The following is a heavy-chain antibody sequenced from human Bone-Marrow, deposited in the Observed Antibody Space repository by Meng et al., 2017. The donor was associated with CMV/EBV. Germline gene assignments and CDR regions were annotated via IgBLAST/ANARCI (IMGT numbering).Heavy chain of an antibody. D-gene: IGHD2-2*01. CDR1: GFTVSSNY. J-gene: IGHJ5*02. CDR3: ARGYCSSTSCYVFRFAP. V-gene: IGHV3-66*02. CDR2: IYSGGST. Sequence: GESLKISCAASGFTVSSNYMSWVRQAPGKGLEWVSVIYSGGSTYYADSVKGRFTTSRDNSKNTLYLQMNSLRAEDTAVYYCARGYCSSTSCYVFRFAPWGQGNLVNVYS.